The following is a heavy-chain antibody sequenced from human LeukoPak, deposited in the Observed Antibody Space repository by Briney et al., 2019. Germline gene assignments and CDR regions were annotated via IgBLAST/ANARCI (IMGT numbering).Heavy chain of an antibody. J-gene: IGHJ4*02. Sequence: ASVKVSCKASGYTFIDYYIHWVRQAPAQGLEWMGWINPNSNSTNYAQKFQGRVTLTLDTSISTVYMELSTMRSDDTAVYYCARDTAPYYLDGSGYYLDYWGQGTLVTVSS. D-gene: IGHD3-22*01. CDR3: ARDTAPYYLDGSGYYLDY. CDR2: INPNSNST. CDR1: GYTFIDYY. V-gene: IGHV1-2*02.